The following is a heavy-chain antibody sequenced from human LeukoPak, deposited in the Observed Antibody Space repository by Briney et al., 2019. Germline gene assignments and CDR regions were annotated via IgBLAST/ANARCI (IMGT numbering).Heavy chain of an antibody. V-gene: IGHV3-7*05. CDR3: ARGLVGSGCYFDY. J-gene: IGHJ4*02. Sequence: GGSLRLSCAASGLTISRSWMSWVRQAPGKGLEWVANMKEDGGERYYVDSVKGRFTISRDNAKNLLYMQMNSLRAEDTAVYYCARGLVGSGCYFDYWGQGTLVIVSS. CDR2: MKEDGGER. CDR1: GLTISRSW. D-gene: IGHD6-19*01.